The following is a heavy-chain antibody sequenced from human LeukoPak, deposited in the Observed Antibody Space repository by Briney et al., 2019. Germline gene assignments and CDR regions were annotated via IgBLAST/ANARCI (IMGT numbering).Heavy chain of an antibody. CDR1: GYTFTSYA. Sequence: ASVKVSCKASGYTFTSYAVNWVRQAPGQGLEWMGIINPSGGSTSYTQKFQGRLTMTRDTSTSTVYMELSSLRSEDTAVYYCARSFTVTTVLDYWGQGTLVTVSS. J-gene: IGHJ4*02. V-gene: IGHV1-46*01. CDR2: INPSGGST. D-gene: IGHD4-11*01. CDR3: ARSFTVTTVLDY.